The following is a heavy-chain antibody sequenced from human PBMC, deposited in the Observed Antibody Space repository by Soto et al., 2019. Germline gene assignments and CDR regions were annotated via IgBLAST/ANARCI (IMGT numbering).Heavy chain of an antibody. J-gene: IGHJ5*02. CDR1: AYTFTSYY. Sequence: ASVKFSSKTSAYTFTSYYMHWLRQAPAQEREGMGIINPSGGSTSYAQKFQGRVTMTRDTSTSTVYMELSSLRSEDTAVYYCARVYPSDTRYGYVGNNWFDPWGQGTLVTVSS. CDR3: ARVYPSDTRYGYVGNNWFDP. D-gene: IGHD5-18*01. CDR2: INPSGGST. V-gene: IGHV1-46*03.